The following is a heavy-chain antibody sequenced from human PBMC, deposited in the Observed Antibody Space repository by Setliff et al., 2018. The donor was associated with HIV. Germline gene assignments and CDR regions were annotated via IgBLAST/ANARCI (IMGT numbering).Heavy chain of an antibody. D-gene: IGHD6-19*01. J-gene: IGHJ4*02. CDR3: ARVASSGWYPFDS. Sequence: SGPTLVNPTQPLTLTCTFSGFSLSTDGMCVSWIRQPPGKALEWLARIDWDDDKYYSTSLKTRLTISKDTSKNHVVLTMTNMDPVDTATYYCARVASSGWYPFDSWGQGTLVTVSS. CDR2: IDWDDDK. CDR1: GFSLSTDGMC. V-gene: IGHV2-70*11.